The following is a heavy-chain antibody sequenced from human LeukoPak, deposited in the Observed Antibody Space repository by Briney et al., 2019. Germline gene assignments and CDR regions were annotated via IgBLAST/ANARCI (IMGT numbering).Heavy chain of an antibody. CDR1: GYTFTGYY. V-gene: IGHV1-2*06. CDR2: INPNTGGT. CDR3: ARDHLRGESTGGYHFDY. D-gene: IGHD3-16*02. J-gene: IGHJ4*02. Sequence: GASVKVSCKASGYTFTGYYMHWVRQAPGQGLEWMGRINPNTGGTNYAQKFQGRVTMTRDTSISTAYMELCRLRSDDTAVFYCARDHLRGESTGGYHFDYWGQGTLVTVSS.